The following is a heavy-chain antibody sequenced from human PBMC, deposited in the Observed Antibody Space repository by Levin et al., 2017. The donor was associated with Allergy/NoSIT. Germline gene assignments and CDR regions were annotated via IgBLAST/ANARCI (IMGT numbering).Heavy chain of an antibody. D-gene: IGHD2-2*02. Sequence: AGESLKISCAASGFTFNKYGIHWVRQAPGKGLEWVTFISHDGSDKYYGDSVKGRFTISRDNSKDTAYLQMNSLRAEDTAVYYCVKDSIPESWGQGTLVTVSS. CDR2: ISHDGSDK. CDR1: GFTFNKYG. CDR3: VKDSIPES. J-gene: IGHJ5*02. V-gene: IGHV3-30*18.